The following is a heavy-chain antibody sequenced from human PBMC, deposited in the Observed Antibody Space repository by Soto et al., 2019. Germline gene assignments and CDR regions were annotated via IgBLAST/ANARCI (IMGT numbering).Heavy chain of an antibody. Sequence: SVKVSCKASGGSFTYTLSWVRQAPGQGLEWMGGIIPIFGTTNYAQKFQGRVTITADESTKTAYMELSTLRSEDTAIYYCARLHSHGTYGMDVWGQGTTVTVSS. CDR2: IIPIFGTT. CDR1: GGSFTYT. CDR3: ARLHSHGTYGMDV. D-gene: IGHD5-18*01. J-gene: IGHJ6*02. V-gene: IGHV1-69*13.